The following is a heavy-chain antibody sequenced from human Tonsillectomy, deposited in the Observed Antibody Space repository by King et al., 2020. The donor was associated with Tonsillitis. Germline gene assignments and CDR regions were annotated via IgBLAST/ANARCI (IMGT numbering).Heavy chain of an antibody. CDR3: AGYDISDHGAYGMDV. CDR2: IKTKTDGGTT. CDR1: GFTFSNAW. J-gene: IGHJ6*01. D-gene: IGHD3-9*01. V-gene: IGHV3-15*01. Sequence: VQLVESGGGLVKPGGSLRLSCAASGFTFSNAWMSRVRQAPGKGLEWVGRIKTKTDGGTTEYAAPVKGRFTISRDDSKNTLYLQMNSLKTEDTAVYFCAGYDISDHGAYGMDVWGQGTTVTVSS.